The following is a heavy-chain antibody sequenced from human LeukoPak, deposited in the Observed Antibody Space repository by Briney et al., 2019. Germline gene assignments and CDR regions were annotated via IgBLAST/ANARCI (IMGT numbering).Heavy chain of an antibody. D-gene: IGHD4-17*01. Sequence: GGSLRLSCAATGFLVSSTYMSWVRQAPGKGLEWVSIIETGGKTFYRDSVKGRFTISRDDSKNTLYLQMSSLRAEDTAVYYCVRDPPHGDSRRGDQGTLVTVSS. J-gene: IGHJ4*02. CDR2: IETGGKT. CDR3: VRDPPHGDSRR. V-gene: IGHV3-66*01. CDR1: GFLVSSTY.